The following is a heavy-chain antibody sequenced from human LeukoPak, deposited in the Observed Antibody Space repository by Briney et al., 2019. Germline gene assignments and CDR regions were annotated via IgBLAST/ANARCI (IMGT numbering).Heavy chain of an antibody. CDR1: GYTFTTYG. V-gene: IGHV1-18*01. CDR2: ISAYNGKT. J-gene: IGHJ5*02. CDR3: ARDLIAVRPGWFDP. Sequence: ASVKVSCKASGYTFTTYGINWVRQAPGQGLEWMGWISAYNGKTNYAQTFQGTVTMTTDTSTSTAYLELRSLRSDDTAIYYCARDLIAVRPGWFDPWGQGTLVTVSS. D-gene: IGHD6-6*01.